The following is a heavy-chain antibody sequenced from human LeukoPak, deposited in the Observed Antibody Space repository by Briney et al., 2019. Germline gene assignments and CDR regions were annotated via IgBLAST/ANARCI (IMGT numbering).Heavy chain of an antibody. Sequence: ASVKVSCKASGYTFTGYYMHWVRQTPGQGLEWMGWINPNSGGTNYAQKFQGRVTMTRDTSISTAYMELSRLRSDDTAVYYCASWDLYYYYGMDVWGQGTTVTVSS. CDR3: ASWDLYYYYGMDV. V-gene: IGHV1-2*02. J-gene: IGHJ6*02. CDR2: INPNSGGT. CDR1: GYTFTGYY. D-gene: IGHD1-26*01.